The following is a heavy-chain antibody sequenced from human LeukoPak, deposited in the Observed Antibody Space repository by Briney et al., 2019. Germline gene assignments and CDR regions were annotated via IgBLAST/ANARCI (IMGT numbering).Heavy chain of an antibody. D-gene: IGHD3-9*01. J-gene: IGHJ3*02. CDR1: GGSISSYY. Sequence: SETLFLTCTVSGGSISSYYWSWIRQPAGKGLEWIGRIYTSGSTNYNPSLKSRVTMSVDTSKNQFSLKLSSVTAADTAVYYCARGHYDILTGHNDAFDIWGQGTMVTVSS. V-gene: IGHV4-4*07. CDR3: ARGHYDILTGHNDAFDI. CDR2: IYTSGST.